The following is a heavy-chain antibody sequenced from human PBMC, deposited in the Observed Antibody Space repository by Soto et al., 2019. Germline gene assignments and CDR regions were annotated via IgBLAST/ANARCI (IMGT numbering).Heavy chain of an antibody. Sequence: ASVKVSCKASGYTFTSYYMHWVRQAPGQGLEWMGIINPSGGSTSYAQKFQGRVTMTRDTSTSTVYMELGSLRSEDTAVYYCARDLYGDYSISYYYYMDVWGKGTTVTVSS. CDR1: GYTFTSYY. CDR2: INPSGGST. D-gene: IGHD4-17*01. V-gene: IGHV1-46*03. J-gene: IGHJ6*03. CDR3: ARDLYGDYSISYYYYMDV.